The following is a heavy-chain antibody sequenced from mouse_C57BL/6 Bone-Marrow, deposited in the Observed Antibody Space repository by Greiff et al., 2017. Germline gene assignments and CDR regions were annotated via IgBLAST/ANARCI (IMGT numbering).Heavy chain of an antibody. D-gene: IGHD4-1*01. CDR2: INPGSGGT. CDR3: ARSGLGPDY. CDR1: GYAFTNYL. V-gene: IGHV1-54*01. Sequence: QVQLKQSGAELVRPGTSVTVSCKASGYAFTNYLIEWVKQRPGQGLEWIGVINPGSGGTNYNEKFKGKATLTADKSSSTAYMQLSSLTSEDSAVYFCARSGLGPDYWGQGTTLTVSS. J-gene: IGHJ2*01.